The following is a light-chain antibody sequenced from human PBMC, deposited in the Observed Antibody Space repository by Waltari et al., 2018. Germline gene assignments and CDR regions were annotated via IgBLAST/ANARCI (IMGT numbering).Light chain of an antibody. CDR3: VHGTII. CDR1: QSLVHSDGKTY. Sequence: DVVMTQSPLSLPVTPGQPASISCRSSQSLVHSDGKTYLNWLQQKPGQPPRRLIYKVSNRDSEVPYRFSGRWAGTDFTLKIIRVEAEDFCVSYCVHGTIIFGPGTKLDIK. CDR2: KVS. J-gene: IGKJ3*01. V-gene: IGKV2-30*02.